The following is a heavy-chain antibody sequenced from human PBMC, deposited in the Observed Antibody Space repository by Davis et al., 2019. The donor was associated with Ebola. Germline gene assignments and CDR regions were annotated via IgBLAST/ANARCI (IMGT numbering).Heavy chain of an antibody. V-gene: IGHV1-2*02. CDR2: INPNSGGT. CDR3: ARRETQIAAAGTGRYNWFDP. Sequence: ASVKVSCKASGYTFTGYYMHWVRQAPGQGLEWMGWINPNSGGTNYAQKFQGRVTMTRDTSTSTAYMELSRLRSDDTAVYYCARRETQIAAAGTGRYNWFDPWGQGTLVTVSS. D-gene: IGHD6-13*01. J-gene: IGHJ5*02. CDR1: GYTFTGYY.